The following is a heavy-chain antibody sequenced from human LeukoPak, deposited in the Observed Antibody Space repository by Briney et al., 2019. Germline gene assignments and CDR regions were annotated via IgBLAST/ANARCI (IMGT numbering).Heavy chain of an antibody. CDR3: ARGRAKEHIVVVTAIYDY. V-gene: IGHV3-49*04. J-gene: IGHJ4*02. CDR1: GFTFGDYA. D-gene: IGHD2-21*02. CDR2: IRSKAYGGTT. Sequence: GGSLRLSCTASGFTFGDYAMSWVRQAPGKGLEWVGFIRSKAYGGTTEYAASVKGRFTISRDNSKNTLHLQMNSLRAEDTAVYYCARGRAKEHIVVVTAIYDYWGQGTLVTVSS.